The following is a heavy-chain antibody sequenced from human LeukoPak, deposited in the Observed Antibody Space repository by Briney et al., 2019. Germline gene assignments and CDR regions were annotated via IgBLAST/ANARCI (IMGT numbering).Heavy chain of an antibody. CDR1: GYSISSGYY. V-gene: IGHV4-38-2*02. J-gene: IGHJ4*02. D-gene: IGHD4-17*01. CDR3: ARGVNDYADY. CDR2: IYHSGST. Sequence: SETLSLTCTVSGYSISSGYYRGWIRQPPGKGLEWIGSIYHSGSTYYNPSLKSRVTISVDTSKNQFSLKLSSVTAADTAVYYCARGVNDYADYWGQGTLVTVSS.